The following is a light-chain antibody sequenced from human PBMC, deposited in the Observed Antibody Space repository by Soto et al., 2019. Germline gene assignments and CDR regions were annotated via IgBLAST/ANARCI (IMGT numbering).Light chain of an antibody. V-gene: IGLV1-44*01. Sequence: QSVLTQPPSASGTPGQRVTISCSGSSSNIGSNRVDWYQQLPGTAPKVLIYSNNQRPAGVPARFSGSKAGTSASLAISGLQSEDETDYYCAAWDDSLNGVVFGGGTKLTVL. CDR2: SNN. CDR1: SSNIGSNR. J-gene: IGLJ2*01. CDR3: AAWDDSLNGVV.